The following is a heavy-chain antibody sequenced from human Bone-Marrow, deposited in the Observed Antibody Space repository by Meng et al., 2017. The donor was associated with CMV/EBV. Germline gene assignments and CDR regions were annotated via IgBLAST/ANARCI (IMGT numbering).Heavy chain of an antibody. CDR1: GFTFSSYD. CDR3: ARGRSSSSYYYYYYGMDV. D-gene: IGHD6-6*01. V-gene: IGHV3-13*01. J-gene: IGHJ6*02. Sequence: GESLKISCAASGFTFSSYDMHWVRQATGKGLEWVSAIGTAGDTYYPGSVKGRFTISRENAKNSLYLQMNSLRAGDTAVYYCARGRSSSSYYYYYYGMDVWDQGTTVTVSS. CDR2: IGTAGDT.